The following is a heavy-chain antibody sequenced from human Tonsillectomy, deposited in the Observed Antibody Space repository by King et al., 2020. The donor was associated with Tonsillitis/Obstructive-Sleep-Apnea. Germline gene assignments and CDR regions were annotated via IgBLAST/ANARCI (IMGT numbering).Heavy chain of an antibody. CDR3: AHRVLRQFDWLTNAEYFQD. D-gene: IGHD3-9*01. V-gene: IGHV2-5*02. CDR2: IYWDDDK. Sequence: ITLKESGPTLVKPTQTLTLTCTVSGISLTTSGVGVGWIRQPPGKALEWLALIYWDDDKRYSPSLRSRLTITKDTSKNQVVLTMTNMDPVDTATHYSAHRVLRQFDWLTNAEYFQDWGQGTLLNVSP. J-gene: IGHJ1*01. CDR1: GISLTTSGVG.